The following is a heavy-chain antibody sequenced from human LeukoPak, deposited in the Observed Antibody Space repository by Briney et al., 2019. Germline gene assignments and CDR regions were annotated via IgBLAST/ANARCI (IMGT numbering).Heavy chain of an antibody. CDR3: ARAHMITSYYYYYYMDV. CDR1: SGSISTYY. D-gene: IGHD3-16*01. Sequence: SEALSLTCTVSSGSISTYYWSWIRQPPGKGLEWIGYIYHNGNTNYNPSLKSRVTLSVDTSKNQFSLKLSSVTAADAAVYYCARAHMITSYYYYYYMDVWGKGTTVTVSS. J-gene: IGHJ6*03. CDR2: IYHNGNT. V-gene: IGHV4-59*01.